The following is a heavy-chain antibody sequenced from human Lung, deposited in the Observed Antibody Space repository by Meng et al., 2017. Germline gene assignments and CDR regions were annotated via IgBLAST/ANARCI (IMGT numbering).Heavy chain of an antibody. V-gene: IGHV4-34*01. CDR2: INHSGST. CDR1: GGSFSDYY. CDR3: ARGPTTMAHDFDY. D-gene: IGHD4-11*01. J-gene: IGHJ4*02. Sequence: VPLQQWGAGLLKPSETLSLTGVVSGGSFSDYYWSWIRQPPGKGLERIGEINHSGSTNYNPSLESRATISVDTSQNNLSLKLSSVTAADSAVYYCARGPTTMAHDFDYWGQGTLVTVSS.